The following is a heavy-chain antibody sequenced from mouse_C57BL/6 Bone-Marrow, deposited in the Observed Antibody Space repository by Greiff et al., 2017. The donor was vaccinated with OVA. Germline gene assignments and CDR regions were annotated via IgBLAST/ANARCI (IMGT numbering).Heavy chain of an antibody. V-gene: IGHV1-53*01. CDR3: ARSAYYYGSSPWFAY. CDR2: INPSNGGT. J-gene: IGHJ3*01. Sequence: QVQLKQPGTELVKPGASVKLSCKASGYTFTSYWMHWVKQRPGQGLEWIGNINPSNGGTNYNEKFKSKATLTVDNSSSTAYMQLSSLTSEDSAVYYCARSAYYYGSSPWFAYWGQGTLVTVSA. CDR1: GYTFTSYW. D-gene: IGHD1-1*01.